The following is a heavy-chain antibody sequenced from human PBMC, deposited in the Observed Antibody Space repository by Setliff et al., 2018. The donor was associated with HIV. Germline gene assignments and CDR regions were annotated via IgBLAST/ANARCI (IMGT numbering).Heavy chain of an antibody. CDR3: AISYYYGSGIPGYYFDY. CDR2: IYYSGST. J-gene: IGHJ4*02. CDR1: GGSISTSDYF. V-gene: IGHV4-39*01. Sequence: PSETLSLTCTVSGGSISTSDYFWGWIRQPPGKGLEWIGSIYYSGSTYYNPPLKSRVTISVDTSKNQFSLKLSSVTAADTAVYYCAISYYYGSGIPGYYFDYWGQGTLVTVSS. D-gene: IGHD3-10*01.